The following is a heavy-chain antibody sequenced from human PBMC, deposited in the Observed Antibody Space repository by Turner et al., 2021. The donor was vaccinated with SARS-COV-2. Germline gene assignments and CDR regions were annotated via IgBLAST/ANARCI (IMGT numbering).Heavy chain of an antibody. V-gene: IGHV4-39*01. CDR2: IYYRGNT. Sequence: QLQLQESGPGLVKPSETLSLSCTVSGDSISSGNYYWGWISQPPGKGLEWIGSIYYRGNTNYNPALRSRVTISVDTSKNQFSLRLSSLTAADTAVYYCASHYYYDSSGPSNWFDPWGQGTLVTVSS. CDR1: GDSISSGNYY. J-gene: IGHJ5*02. CDR3: ASHYYYDSSGPSNWFDP. D-gene: IGHD3-22*01.